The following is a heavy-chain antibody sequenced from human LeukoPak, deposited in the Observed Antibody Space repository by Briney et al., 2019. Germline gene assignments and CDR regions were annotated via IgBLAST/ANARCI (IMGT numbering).Heavy chain of an antibody. D-gene: IGHD3-10*01. CDR2: INTDGSST. CDR1: GFTFSSCW. Sequence: PGGSLRLSCAASGFTFSSCWMHWVRQAPGKGLVWVSRINTDGSSTNYADSVKGRFTISRDNAKSSLYLQMNSLRAEDTAVYYCARARYGDYYYYMDVWGIGTTVTVSS. V-gene: IGHV3-74*01. CDR3: ARARYGDYYYYMDV. J-gene: IGHJ6*03.